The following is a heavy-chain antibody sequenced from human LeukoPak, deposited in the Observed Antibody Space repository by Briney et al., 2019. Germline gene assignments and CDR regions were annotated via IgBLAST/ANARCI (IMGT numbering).Heavy chain of an antibody. CDR1: GFTFSSYA. J-gene: IGHJ4*02. V-gene: IGHV3-23*01. D-gene: IGHD1-7*01. CDR3: AKGGNYAPLDY. Sequence: PGGSLRLSCAASGFTFSSYAMSWVRQAPGKGLEWVSAISTSGGDTIYTDSVKGRFTISRDNSKNTLYLQMNSLRAEDTAKYYCAKGGNYAPLDYWGQGTLVTVSS. CDR2: ISTSGGDT.